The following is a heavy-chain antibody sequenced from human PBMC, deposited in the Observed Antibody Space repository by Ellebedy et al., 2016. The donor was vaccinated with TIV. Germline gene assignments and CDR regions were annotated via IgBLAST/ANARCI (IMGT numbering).Heavy chain of an antibody. CDR1: GLTFSSFA. D-gene: IGHD1-26*01. CDR2: ISDDGSNK. CDR3: AKIRAQWEPLDY. J-gene: IGHJ4*02. Sequence: GGSLRLXCAASGLTFSSFAIHWVRQAPGKGLEWVAVISDDGSNKYYIDSVKGQFTISRDNSKNTLYLQMNSLRAEDTAVYYCAKIRAQWEPLDYWGQGTLVTVSS. V-gene: IGHV3-30*18.